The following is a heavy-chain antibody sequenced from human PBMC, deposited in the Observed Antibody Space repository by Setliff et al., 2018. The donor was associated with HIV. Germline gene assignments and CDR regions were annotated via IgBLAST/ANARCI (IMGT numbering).Heavy chain of an antibody. CDR1: GGTFSSYA. V-gene: IGHV1-69*13. Sequence: ASVKVSCKASGGTFSSYAISWVRQAPGQGLEWMGGIIPIFGTANYAQKFQGRVTITADESTSTAYMELSSLRSEDTAVYYCARAYCGGDCYSGSRGYYYYYMDVWGKGTTVTVSS. D-gene: IGHD2-21*02. J-gene: IGHJ6*03. CDR2: IIPIFGTA. CDR3: ARAYCGGDCYSGSRGYYYYYMDV.